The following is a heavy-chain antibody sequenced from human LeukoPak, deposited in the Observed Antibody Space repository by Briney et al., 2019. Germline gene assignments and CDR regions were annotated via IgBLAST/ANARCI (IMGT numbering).Heavy chain of an antibody. CDR1: GYTFTGYY. Sequence: ASVKVSCKASGYTFTGYYMHWVRQAPGQGLEWMGWISAYNGNTNYAQKLQGRVTMTTDTSTSTAYMELRSLRSDDTAVYYCAREGYYYGSGSLFDYWGQGTLVTVSS. D-gene: IGHD3-10*01. CDR2: ISAYNGNT. V-gene: IGHV1-18*04. CDR3: AREGYYYGSGSLFDY. J-gene: IGHJ4*02.